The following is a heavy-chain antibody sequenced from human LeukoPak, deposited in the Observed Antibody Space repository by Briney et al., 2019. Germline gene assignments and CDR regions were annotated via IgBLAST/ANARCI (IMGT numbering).Heavy chain of an antibody. CDR2: INPNSGGT. Sequence: ASVKVSCKASGYTFTGYYMHWVRQAPGQGLEWMGWINPNSGGTNYAQKFKGRVTMTRDTSISTAYMELSRLRSDDTAVYYCARDLQSSSGYYYVVGYWGQGTLVTVSS. CDR1: GYTFTGYY. CDR3: ARDLQSSSGYYYVVGY. J-gene: IGHJ4*02. V-gene: IGHV1-2*02. D-gene: IGHD3-22*01.